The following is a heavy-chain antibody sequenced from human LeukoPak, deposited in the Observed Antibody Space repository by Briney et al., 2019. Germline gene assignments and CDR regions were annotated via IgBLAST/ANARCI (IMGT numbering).Heavy chain of an antibody. CDR3: AKVAYYYDSSGYYHFDY. CDR2: ISSSSTYI. V-gene: IGHV3-21*04. CDR1: GFTFSAYN. J-gene: IGHJ4*02. D-gene: IGHD3-22*01. Sequence: GGSLRFSCAASGFTFSAYNMDWVRQAPGKGLEGVSSISSSSTYIYYADSVKGRFTISRANAKNSLYLQMNSLRAEDTAVYYCAKVAYYYDSSGYYHFDYWGQGTLVTVSS.